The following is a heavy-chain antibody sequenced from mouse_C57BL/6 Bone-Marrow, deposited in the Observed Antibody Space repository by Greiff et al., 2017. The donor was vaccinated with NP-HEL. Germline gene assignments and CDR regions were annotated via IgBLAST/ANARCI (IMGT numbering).Heavy chain of an antibody. CDR3: ARENDPEDFDY. Sequence: QVQLQQSGAELARPGASVKLSCKASGYTFTSYGISWVKQRTGQGLEWIGEIYPRSGNTYYNEKFKGKATLTADKSSSTAYMERRSLTSEDSAVYFCARENDPEDFDYWGQGTTLTVSS. V-gene: IGHV1-81*01. J-gene: IGHJ2*01. CDR1: GYTFTSYG. CDR2: IYPRSGNT. D-gene: IGHD2-3*01.